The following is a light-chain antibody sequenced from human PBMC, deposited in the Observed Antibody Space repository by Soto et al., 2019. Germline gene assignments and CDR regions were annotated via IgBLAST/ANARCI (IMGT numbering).Light chain of an antibody. CDR1: SSDVGGYNY. Sequence: QSVLTQPASVSGSPGQSITISCTGTSSDVGGYNYVSWYQQHPGKAPKLMIYDVSNRPSGVSNRFSGSKSGNTASLTISGLQAEDAADYYCSSYTSSSTLLYVFGTGTKLTGL. J-gene: IGLJ1*01. V-gene: IGLV2-14*01. CDR3: SSYTSSSTLLYV. CDR2: DVS.